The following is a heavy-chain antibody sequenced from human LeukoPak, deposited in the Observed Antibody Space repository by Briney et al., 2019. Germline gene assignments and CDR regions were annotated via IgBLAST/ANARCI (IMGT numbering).Heavy chain of an antibody. CDR3: TRDQTPYY. Sequence: GGSLRLSCTASGFTFCDYAMTWVRQAPGKGLEWVGFIASETYGGTAEYAASVKGRFTISRNDSKSIAYLQMNSLKTEDTAVYYCTRDQTPYYWGQGTLVTVSS. CDR2: IASETYGGTA. J-gene: IGHJ4*02. CDR1: GFTFCDYA. V-gene: IGHV3-49*04.